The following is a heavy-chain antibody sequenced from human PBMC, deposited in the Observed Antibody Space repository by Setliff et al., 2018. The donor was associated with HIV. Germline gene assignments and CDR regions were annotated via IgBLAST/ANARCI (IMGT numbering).Heavy chain of an antibody. J-gene: IGHJ4*02. D-gene: IGHD3-22*01. V-gene: IGHV3-49*03. CDR2: IRTKNYRGTT. CDR1: GFTFGEYP. CDR3: TGYYDSSGYYYGVDY. Sequence: GGSLRLSCVTSGFTFGEYPMGWFRQAPGKGLEWVSFIRTKNYRGTTEYAASVEGRFTISRDDSRGVAYLQMNSLKTEDRAVYFCTGYYDSSGYYYGVDYWGQGTLVTVSS.